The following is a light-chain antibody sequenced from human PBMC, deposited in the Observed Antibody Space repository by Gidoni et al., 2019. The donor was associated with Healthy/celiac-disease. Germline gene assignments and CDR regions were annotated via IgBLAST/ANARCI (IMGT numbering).Light chain of an antibody. CDR3: SSYTSSSTLV. V-gene: IGLV2-14*04. CDR1: SSDVGGYNY. J-gene: IGLJ2*01. CDR2: DVS. Sequence: GQSLTISCTGTSSDVGGYNYVSWYQQHPGKAPKLMIYDVSNRPSGVSNRFSGSKSGNTASLTIPGLQAEDEADYYCSSYTSSSTLVFGGGTKLTVL.